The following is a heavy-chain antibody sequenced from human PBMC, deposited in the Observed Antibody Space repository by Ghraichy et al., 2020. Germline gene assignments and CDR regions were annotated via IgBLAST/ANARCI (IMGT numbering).Heavy chain of an antibody. D-gene: IGHD1-26*01. CDR2: ISSSSSTI. CDR1: GFTFSSYS. Sequence: GGSLRLSCAASGFTFSSYSMNWVRQAPGKGLEWVSYISSSSSTIYYADSVKGRFTISRDNAKNSLYLQMNSLRDEDTTVYYCARDPSGSYLYYYYYYYMDVWGKGTTVTVSS. V-gene: IGHV3-48*02. CDR3: ARDPSGSYLYYYYYYYMDV. J-gene: IGHJ6*03.